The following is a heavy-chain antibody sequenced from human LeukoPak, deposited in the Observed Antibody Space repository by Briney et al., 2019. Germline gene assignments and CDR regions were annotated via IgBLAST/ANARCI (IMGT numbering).Heavy chain of an antibody. Sequence: PGGSLRLSCAASGFTFSYYWMSWVRQAPGKGPEWVANIKQDGSEKYYVDSVKGRFTTSRDNAKTSLYLQMNSLRAEDTAVYYCARDRYFSYWGQGTLVTVSS. D-gene: IGHD3-9*01. CDR1: GFTFSYYW. CDR2: IKQDGSEK. V-gene: IGHV3-7*01. J-gene: IGHJ4*02. CDR3: ARDRYFSY.